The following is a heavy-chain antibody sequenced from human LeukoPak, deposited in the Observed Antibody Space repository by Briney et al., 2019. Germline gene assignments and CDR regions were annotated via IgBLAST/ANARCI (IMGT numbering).Heavy chain of an antibody. J-gene: IGHJ6*03. CDR1: GYTLTELS. CDR2: FDLEDGET. CDR3: ARDFDFWSAPSSYYMDV. Sequence: ASVTVSSKVSGYTLTELSMHWVRQAPGKGLEWMGGFDLEDGETIYAQKFQGRVTMTEDTSTDTAYMELSSLRSDDTAVYYCARDFDFWSAPSSYYMDVWGKGTTVTASS. V-gene: IGHV1-24*01. D-gene: IGHD3-3*01.